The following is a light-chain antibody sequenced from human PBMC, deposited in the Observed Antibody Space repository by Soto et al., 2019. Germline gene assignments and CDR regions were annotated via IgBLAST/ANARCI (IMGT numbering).Light chain of an antibody. V-gene: IGLV2-14*03. Sequence: QSALTQPASVSGSPGQSITISCTGTSSDVGGYNYVSWYQHQPGKAPKLMFYGVNNRPSGVSNRFSASKSGNTASLTISWLHAEDEADYYCISYTSSSTLVFGGGTKLTVL. CDR1: SSDVGGYNY. CDR3: ISYTSSSTLV. J-gene: IGLJ2*01. CDR2: GVN.